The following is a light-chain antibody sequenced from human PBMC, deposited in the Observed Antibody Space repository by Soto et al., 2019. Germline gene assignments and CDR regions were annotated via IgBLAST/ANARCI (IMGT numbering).Light chain of an antibody. CDR3: SSFAGTNSFV. CDR2: EVT. CDR1: SSDIGDYTH. Sequence: QSALTQPASVSGSPGQSITISCTGTSSDIGDYTHVSWYQQHPGKAPKLIIYEVTRRPSGVPDRIFGSKSDTTASLTVSGLQAEDEADYYCSSFAGTNSFVFGTGTKLTVL. V-gene: IGLV2-8*01. J-gene: IGLJ1*01.